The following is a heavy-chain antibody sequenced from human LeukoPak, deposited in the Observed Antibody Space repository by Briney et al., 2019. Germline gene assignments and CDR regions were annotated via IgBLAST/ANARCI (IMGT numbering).Heavy chain of an antibody. V-gene: IGHV1-69*13. CDR3: ARVSSGWYGVVFQYFDY. CDR2: IIPIFGTA. J-gene: IGHJ4*02. CDR1: GYTFTSYA. D-gene: IGHD6-19*01. Sequence: GASVKVSCKASGYTFTSYAMNWVRQAPGQGLEWMGGIIPIFGTANYAQKFQGRVTITADESTSTAYMELSSLRSEDTAVYYCARVSSGWYGVVFQYFDYWGQGTLVTVSS.